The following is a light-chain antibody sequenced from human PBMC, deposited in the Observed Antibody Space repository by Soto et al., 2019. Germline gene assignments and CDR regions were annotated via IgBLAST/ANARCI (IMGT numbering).Light chain of an antibody. Sequence: EIVLTQSPGTLSFSPGERATLSCRASQSVSSSYLAWYQQKPGQAPRLLIYGASNRATGIPARFSGSGSGTEFTLTISSLQSADFAVYYCQQYFDWVTFGPGTKVDIK. CDR3: QQYFDWVT. CDR1: QSVSSSY. J-gene: IGKJ3*01. V-gene: IGKV3-20*01. CDR2: GAS.